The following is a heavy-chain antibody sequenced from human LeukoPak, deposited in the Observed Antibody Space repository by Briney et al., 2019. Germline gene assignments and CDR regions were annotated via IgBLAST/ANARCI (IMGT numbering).Heavy chain of an antibody. D-gene: IGHD1-26*01. CDR2: IYYSGSS. Sequence: SGTPSVTCTVSGASLSRYYWSWIRQPPGEGLGWIGYIYYSGSSTYSPSLQSRVTISVDTSKNALSLRLSSVTAADTAVYYCASGGRWELPYNFDYSGKGTLVTVSS. CDR3: ASGGRWELPYNFDY. V-gene: IGHV4-59*08. J-gene: IGHJ4*02. CDR1: GASLSRYY.